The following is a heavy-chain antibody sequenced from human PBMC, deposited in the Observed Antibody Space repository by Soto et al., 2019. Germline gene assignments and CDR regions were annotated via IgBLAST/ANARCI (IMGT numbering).Heavy chain of an antibody. CDR1: GGSISSYY. CDR3: ARGNYYGSGSYFVKYYYYGMDV. CDR2: IYYSGST. J-gene: IGHJ6*02. D-gene: IGHD3-10*01. V-gene: IGHV4-59*01. Sequence: PSETLSLTCTVSGGSISSYYWSWIRQPPGKGLEWIGYIYYSGSTNYNPSLKSRVTISVDTSKNQFSLKLSSVTAADTAVYYCARGNYYGSGSYFVKYYYYGMDVWGQGTTVTVSS.